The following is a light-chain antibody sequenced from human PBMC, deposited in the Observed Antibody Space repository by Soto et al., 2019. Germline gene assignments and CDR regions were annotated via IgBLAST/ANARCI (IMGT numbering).Light chain of an antibody. J-gene: IGLJ2*01. CDR3: QSYDSNTVV. V-gene: IGLV6-57*04. Sequence: NFMLTQPHSVSESPGKTVIISCTRSSGGIGSNSVQWYQQRPGSAPSTVIYEDNQRPSGVPDRFSGSTDGSSNSASLTIAGLQTEDEADYYCQSYDSNTVVFGGGTQLTVL. CDR2: EDN. CDR1: SGGIGSNS.